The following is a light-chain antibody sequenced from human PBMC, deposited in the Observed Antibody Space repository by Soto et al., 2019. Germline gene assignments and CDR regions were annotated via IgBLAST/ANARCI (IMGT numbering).Light chain of an antibody. CDR1: QSVSSN. J-gene: IGKJ1*01. CDR2: GAS. Sequence: MTQSPDSLAVCLGERASLCCRASQSVSSNLAWYQQKPGQAPRLLIYGASSRATGIPDRFSGSGSGTDFTLTISRLEPEDFAVYYCQQYGSSPRTFGQGTKVDIK. V-gene: IGKV3-20*01. CDR3: QQYGSSPRT.